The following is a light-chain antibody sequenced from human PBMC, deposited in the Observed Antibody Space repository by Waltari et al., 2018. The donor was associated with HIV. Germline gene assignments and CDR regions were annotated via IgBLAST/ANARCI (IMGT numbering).Light chain of an antibody. J-gene: IGLJ3*02. CDR3: SSYTSSSTRV. Sequence: QSALTQPASVSGSPGQSITISCTGTSSDVGAYNYVSWYQQHPGKAPKLMIYEVSNRPSGVSNRFSGSKSGNTASLTISGLQAEDEADYYCSSYTSSSTRVFGGGTNLTVL. V-gene: IGLV2-14*01. CDR1: SSDVGAYNY. CDR2: EVS.